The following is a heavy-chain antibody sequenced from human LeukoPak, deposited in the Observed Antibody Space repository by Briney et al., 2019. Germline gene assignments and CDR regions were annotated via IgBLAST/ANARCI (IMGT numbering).Heavy chain of an antibody. J-gene: IGHJ4*02. CDR2: IYYSGST. V-gene: IGHV4-59*01. CDR1: GGSISSYY. Sequence: PSETLSLTCTVSGGSISSYYWSWIRQPPGKGLEWIGYIYYSGSTNYNPSLKSRVTISVDTSKNQFSLKLSSVTAADTAVYYCARAEDYGDSTDYWGQGTLVTVSS. D-gene: IGHD4-17*01. CDR3: ARAEDYGDSTDY.